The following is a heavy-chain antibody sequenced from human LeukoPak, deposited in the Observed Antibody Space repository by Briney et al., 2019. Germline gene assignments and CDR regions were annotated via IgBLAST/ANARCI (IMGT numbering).Heavy chain of an antibody. CDR1: GFTLSSYS. CDR3: AKDSSVPYGITN. Sequence: GGSLRLSCAASGFTLSSYSMNWVRQAPGKGLEWVSAIDGSGGNTFYADSVKGRFTISRDNSKNTLFLHMNSLRAEDTAVYFCAKDSSVPYGITNWGQGTLVTVS. V-gene: IGHV3-23*01. CDR2: IDGSGGNT. J-gene: IGHJ4*02. D-gene: IGHD4-17*01.